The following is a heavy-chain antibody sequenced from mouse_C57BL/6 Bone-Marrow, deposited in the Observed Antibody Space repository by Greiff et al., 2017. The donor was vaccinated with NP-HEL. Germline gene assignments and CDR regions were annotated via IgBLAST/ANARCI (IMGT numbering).Heavy chain of an antibody. V-gene: IGHV1-81*01. J-gene: IGHJ4*01. CDR3: ARGGDYGSSGYYAMDY. Sequence: VQLQQSGAELARPGASVKLSCKASGYTFTSYGISWVKQRTGQGLEWIGEIYPRSGNTYYNEKFKGKATLTADKSSSTAYMELRSLTSEDSAVYFCARGGDYGSSGYYAMDYWGQGTSVTVSS. D-gene: IGHD1-1*01. CDR2: IYPRSGNT. CDR1: GYTFTSYG.